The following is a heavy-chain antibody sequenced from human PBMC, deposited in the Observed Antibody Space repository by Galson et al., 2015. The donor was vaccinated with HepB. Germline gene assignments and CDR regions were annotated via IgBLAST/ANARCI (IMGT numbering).Heavy chain of an antibody. Sequence: SVKVSCKASGYTFTSYDINWVRQATGQGLEWMGWMTPDSGKTGYVQKFKGRVTMTRNTSINTASMELSGLASEDTAVYYWAKGGVVVGPAAIEEPYCFDHWGQGTLVTVSS. V-gene: IGHV1-8*01. CDR2: MTPDSGKT. J-gene: IGHJ4*02. CDR1: GYTFTSYD. D-gene: IGHD2-2*01. CDR3: AKGGVVVGPAAIEEPYCFDH.